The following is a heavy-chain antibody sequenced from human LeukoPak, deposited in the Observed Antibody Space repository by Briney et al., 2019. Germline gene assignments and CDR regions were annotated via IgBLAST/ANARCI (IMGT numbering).Heavy chain of an antibody. J-gene: IGHJ4*02. CDR1: GFTFSGSA. CDR2: IRSKANSYAT. V-gene: IGHV3-73*01. D-gene: IGHD1-7*01. CDR3: TSRNYNRDY. Sequence: PGGSLRLSCAASGFTFSGSAMRWVRQASGKGLEWVGRIRSKANSYATAYAASVKGRFTISRDDSKNTAYLQMNSLKTEDTAVYYCTSRNYNRDYWGQGTLVTVSS.